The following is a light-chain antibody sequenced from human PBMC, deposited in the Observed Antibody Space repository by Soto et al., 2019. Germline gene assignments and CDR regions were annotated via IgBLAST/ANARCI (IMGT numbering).Light chain of an antibody. CDR3: QQYNSYPWT. J-gene: IGKJ1*01. CDR1: QSISSR. CDR2: DAS. Sequence: DIQMTQSPSTLSASVGDRVTITCRASQSISSRLAWYQQKPGKAPKLLIYDASSLESGVPSRFSGSGSGKEFTLTISSLQPDDFASYYCQQYNSYPWTFGQGTKVEIK. V-gene: IGKV1-5*01.